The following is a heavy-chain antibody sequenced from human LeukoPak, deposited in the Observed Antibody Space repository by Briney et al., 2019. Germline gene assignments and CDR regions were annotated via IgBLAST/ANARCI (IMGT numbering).Heavy chain of an antibody. D-gene: IGHD3-22*01. CDR3: ARDMKDYYDSSGLKY. CDR2: INPNSGGT. V-gene: IGHV1-2*02. CDR1: GYTFTSYG. J-gene: IGHJ4*02. Sequence: GASVKVSCKASGYTFTSYGISWVRQAPGQGLEWMGWINPNSGGTNYAQKFQGRVTMTRDTSISTAYMELSRLRSDDTAVYYCARDMKDYYDSSGLKYWGQGTLVTVSS.